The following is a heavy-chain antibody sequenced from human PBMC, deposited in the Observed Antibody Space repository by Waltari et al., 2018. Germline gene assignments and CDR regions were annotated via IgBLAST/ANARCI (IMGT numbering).Heavy chain of an antibody. D-gene: IGHD6-13*01. V-gene: IGHV3-23*01. CDR1: GFTFSSYA. CDR2: ISGSGGST. CDR3: AKAPRTRIAAAGTDDY. Sequence: EVQLLESGGGLVQPGGSLRLSCAASGFTFSSYAMSWVRQDPGKGLAWVSAISGSGGSTYYADSVKGRFTISRDNSKNTLYLQMNSLRAEDTAVYYCAKAPRTRIAAAGTDDYWGQGTLVTVSS. J-gene: IGHJ4*02.